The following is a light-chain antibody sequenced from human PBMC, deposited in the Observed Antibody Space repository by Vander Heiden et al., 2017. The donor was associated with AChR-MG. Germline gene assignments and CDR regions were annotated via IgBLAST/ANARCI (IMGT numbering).Light chain of an antibody. Sequence: QSALIQPASVSGSPGQPITISCTGTPSDGGGYNYVSWYQQHPGKAPKLIIFDVNRRPSDISNRFSGSKSGNTAFLTISGLRAEDEARFYCSSYRSSNTLRLFGGGTTLAVL. V-gene: IGLV2-14*03. CDR2: DVN. CDR1: PSDGGGYNY. CDR3: SSYRSSNTLRL. J-gene: IGLJ2*01.